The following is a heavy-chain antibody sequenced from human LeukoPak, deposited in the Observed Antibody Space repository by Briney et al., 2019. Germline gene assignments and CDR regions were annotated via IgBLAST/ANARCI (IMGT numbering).Heavy chain of an antibody. CDR2: IYYSGST. V-gene: IGHV4-59*01. Sequence: SETLSLTCTVSGGSISSYYWSWIRQPPGKGLEWIGYIYYSGSTNYNPSLKSRVTISVDTSKNQFSLKLSSVTAADTAEYYCARGAGIVVVPAANPNWFDPWRQGPLVTVSS. CDR3: ARGAGIVVVPAANPNWFDP. CDR1: GGSISSYY. D-gene: IGHD2-2*01. J-gene: IGHJ5*02.